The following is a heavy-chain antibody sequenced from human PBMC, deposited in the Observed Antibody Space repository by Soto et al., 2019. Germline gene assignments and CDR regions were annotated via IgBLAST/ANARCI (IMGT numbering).Heavy chain of an antibody. J-gene: IGHJ4*02. CDR3: ARAQPTYSSSYFDY. CDR1: GFTFSSYA. V-gene: IGHV3-23*01. CDR2: FRGRGDVR. D-gene: IGHD3-22*01. Sequence: EVQLLESGGDLVQPGGSLRLSCAASGFTFSSYAMSWVRQAPGKGLEWVSTFRGRGDVRYNPDAVKGRFTISRDNSKNTLYVHMNSLRAVDTAVYYCARAQPTYSSSYFDYWGQGTLVTVSS.